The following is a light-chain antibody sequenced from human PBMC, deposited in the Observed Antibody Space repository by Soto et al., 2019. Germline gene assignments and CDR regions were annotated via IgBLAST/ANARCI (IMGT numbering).Light chain of an antibody. CDR2: EVS. J-gene: IGLJ3*02. CDR3: CSYAGTYTRV. CDR1: SSDVGGYNY. Sequence: QSALTQPASVSGSPGQSITISCTGTSSDVGGYNYVSWYQQHPGKAPKLMIYEVSNRPSGVSNRFSGSKSGNTASLTISGLQAEDEADYFCCSYAGTYTRVFGGGTQLTVL. V-gene: IGLV2-14*01.